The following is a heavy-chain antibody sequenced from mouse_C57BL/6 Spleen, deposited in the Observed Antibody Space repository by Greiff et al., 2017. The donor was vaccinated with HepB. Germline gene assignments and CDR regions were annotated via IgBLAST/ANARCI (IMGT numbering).Heavy chain of an antibody. J-gene: IGHJ3*01. CDR1: GYSITSGYY. CDR3: APLIYYYGSSYVGFAY. V-gene: IGHV3-6*01. Sequence: EVKLVESGPGLVKPSQSLSLTCSVTGYSITSGYYWNWIRQFPGNKLEWMGYISYDGSNNYNPSLKNRISITRDTSKNQFFLKLNSVTTEDTATYYCAPLIYYYGSSYVGFAYWGQGTLVTVSA. D-gene: IGHD1-1*01. CDR2: ISYDGSN.